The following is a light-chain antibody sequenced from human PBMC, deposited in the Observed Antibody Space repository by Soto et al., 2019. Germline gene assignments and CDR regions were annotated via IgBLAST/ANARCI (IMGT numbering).Light chain of an antibody. J-gene: IGKJ1*01. CDR3: QQDNSQGT. CDR1: QSISSW. CDR2: DAS. Sequence: DIQMTQSPSTLSASVGDRVTITCRASQSISSWLAWYQQKPGKAPKLLIYDASSLESGVPSRFSGSGSGTDFTRIIGSLPSYDSATYYCQQDNSQGTLGQGNKLEIK. V-gene: IGKV1-5*01.